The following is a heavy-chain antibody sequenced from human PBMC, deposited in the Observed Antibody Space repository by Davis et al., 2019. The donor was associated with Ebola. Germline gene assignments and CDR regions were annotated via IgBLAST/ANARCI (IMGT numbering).Heavy chain of an antibody. J-gene: IGHJ2*01. CDR2: ISSSSSYI. CDR3: AKDGRIGGNSEAWYFDL. V-gene: IGHV3-21*04. CDR1: GFTFSSYS. Sequence: GESLKISCAASGFTFSSYSMNWVRQAPGKGLEWVSSISSSSSYIYYADSVKGRFTISRDNSKNSLYLQMNSLRTEDTALYYCAKDGRIGGNSEAWYFDLWGRGTLVTVSS. D-gene: IGHD4-23*01.